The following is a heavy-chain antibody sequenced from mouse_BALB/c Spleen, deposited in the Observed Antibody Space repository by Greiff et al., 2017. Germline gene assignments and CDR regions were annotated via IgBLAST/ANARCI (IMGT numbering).Heavy chain of an antibody. Sequence: EVQLQESGPGLVKPSQSLSLTCTVTGYSITSDYAWNWIRQFPGNKLEWMGYISYSGSTSYNPSLKSRISITRDTSKNQFFLQLNSVTTEDTATYYCARNYRTYYFDYWGQGTTLTVSS. D-gene: IGHD2-14*01. V-gene: IGHV3-2*02. CDR2: ISYSGST. CDR1: GYSITSDYA. CDR3: ARNYRTYYFDY. J-gene: IGHJ2*01.